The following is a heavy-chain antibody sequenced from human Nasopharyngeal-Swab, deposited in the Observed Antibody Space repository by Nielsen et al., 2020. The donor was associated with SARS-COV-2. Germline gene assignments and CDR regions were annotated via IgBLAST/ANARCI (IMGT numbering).Heavy chain of an antibody. Sequence: TLSLTCTVSGGSVSVGDYYWNWIRQPAGKGLEWIGRIYTGGKANYNPSLKSRVTISGDTSKKQFSLQMSSVTAAHTAVYYCARASYTDCYFDLWDRGTLVTVSS. CDR3: ARASYTDCYFDL. CDR1: GGSVSVGDYY. CDR2: IYTGGKA. J-gene: IGHJ2*01. V-gene: IGHV4-61*02.